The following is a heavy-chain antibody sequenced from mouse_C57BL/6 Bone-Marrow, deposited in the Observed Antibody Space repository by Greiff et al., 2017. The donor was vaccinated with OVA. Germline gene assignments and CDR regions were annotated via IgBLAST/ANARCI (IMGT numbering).Heavy chain of an antibody. J-gene: IGHJ1*03. CDR2: IYPGDGDT. Sequence: QVQLKESGPELVKPGASVKISCKASGYAFSSSWMNWVKQRPGKGLEWIGRIYPGDGDTNYNGKFKGKATLTADKSSSTAYMQLSSLTSEDSAVYFCAREGDFDVWGTGTTVTVSS. CDR1: GYAFSSSW. V-gene: IGHV1-82*01. CDR3: AREGDFDV.